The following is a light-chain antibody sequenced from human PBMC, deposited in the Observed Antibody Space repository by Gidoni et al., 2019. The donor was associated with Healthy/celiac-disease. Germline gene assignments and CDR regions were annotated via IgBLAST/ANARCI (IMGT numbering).Light chain of an antibody. CDR2: WAS. Sequence: DIVMTQSPDSMAVSLGERATINCKSSQSVLYSSNNKNYLAWYQQKPGQPPKLLIYWASTRESVVPDRFSGSGSGTDFTLTISSLHAEDVAVYYCQPYYSTPPSFGQGTKLEIK. CDR1: QSVLYSSNNKNY. CDR3: QPYYSTPPS. J-gene: IGKJ2*03. V-gene: IGKV4-1*01.